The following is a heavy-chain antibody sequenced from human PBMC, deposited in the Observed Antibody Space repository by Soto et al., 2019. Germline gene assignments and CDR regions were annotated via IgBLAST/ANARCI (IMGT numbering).Heavy chain of an antibody. D-gene: IGHD4-4*01. J-gene: IGHJ6*03. CDR1: GYTFTTHG. Sequence: GASVKVSCKASGYTFTTHGIHWVRQAPGQRFEWMGWINAGNDNTKYSQKLQGRVTITRDTSASTAYMELSSLRSEDTAFYYCVRDPYSNSQYYYHMDVWGKGTTVTVSS. CDR2: INAGNDNT. V-gene: IGHV1-3*01. CDR3: VRDPYSNSQYYYHMDV.